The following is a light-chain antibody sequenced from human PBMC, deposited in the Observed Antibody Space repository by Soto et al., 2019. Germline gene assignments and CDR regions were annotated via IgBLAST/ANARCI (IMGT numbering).Light chain of an antibody. V-gene: IGKV1-5*01. Sequence: DIQMTQSPSTLSASVGDRVTITCRARQSISIWLAWYQQKPGKAPKLLIYDASILESGVPSRFRGSGSGTEFTLTISSLQPDDFATYYCQQYNSYRTFGKGTKVDIK. CDR1: QSISIW. J-gene: IGKJ1*01. CDR2: DAS. CDR3: QQYNSYRT.